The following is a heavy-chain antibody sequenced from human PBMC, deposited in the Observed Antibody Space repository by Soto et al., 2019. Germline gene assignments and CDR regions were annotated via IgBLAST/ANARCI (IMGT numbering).Heavy chain of an antibody. J-gene: IGHJ3*02. V-gene: IGHV3-23*01. CDR3: AKELPIAAALYDAFDI. CDR1: GFTFSSYA. Sequence: GGSLRLSCAASGFTFSSYAMSWVRQAPGKGLEWVSAISGSGGSTYYADSVKGRFTISRDNSKNTLYLQMNSLRAEDTDVYYCAKELPIAAALYDAFDIWGQGTMVTVSS. CDR2: ISGSGGST. D-gene: IGHD6-13*01.